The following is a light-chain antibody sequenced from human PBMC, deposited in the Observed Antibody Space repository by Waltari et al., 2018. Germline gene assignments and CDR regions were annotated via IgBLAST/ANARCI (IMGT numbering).Light chain of an antibody. V-gene: IGKV3-15*01. CDR3: QQYQTWPRT. CDR1: RSVRSS. J-gene: IGKJ2*01. Sequence: EIVMTQSPAALSVSPGERFPLFCRASRSVRSSLVWFQQKPGQAPRLLIYGASTRATDIPARFSGSGSETDFTLTISSVQSEDFAVYYCQQYQTWPRTYGQGTKLEIK. CDR2: GAS.